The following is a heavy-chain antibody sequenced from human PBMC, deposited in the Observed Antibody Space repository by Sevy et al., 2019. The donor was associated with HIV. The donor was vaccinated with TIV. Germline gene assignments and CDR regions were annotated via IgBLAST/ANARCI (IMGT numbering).Heavy chain of an antibody. CDR2: PYYSGST. CDR3: ARDRFRDDFSSGYRPRGGYGMDV. D-gene: IGHD3-3*01. V-gene: IGHV4-59*01. J-gene: IGHJ6*02. Sequence: SETLSLTCTVSGGSISSYYWSWIRRPPGKGLEWIGCPYYSGSTNDNPSLKSRVTMSVDTSKNQFSLKLSSVTAADTAVYYCARDRFRDDFSSGYRPRGGYGMDVWGQGTTVTVSS. CDR1: GGSISSYY.